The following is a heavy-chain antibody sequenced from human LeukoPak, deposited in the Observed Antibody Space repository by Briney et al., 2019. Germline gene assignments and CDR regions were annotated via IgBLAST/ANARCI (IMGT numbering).Heavy chain of an antibody. CDR3: ARDYYGHYYMDV. D-gene: IGHD3-10*01. CDR2: IYYSGST. V-gene: IGHV4-59*01. Sequence: SETLSLTCTVSGGSISSYYWSWIRQPPGKGLEWIGYIYYSGSTNYNPSLKSRVTISVDTSKNQFSLKLSSVTAADTAVYYCARDYYGHYYMDVWGKGTTVTISS. CDR1: GGSISSYY. J-gene: IGHJ6*03.